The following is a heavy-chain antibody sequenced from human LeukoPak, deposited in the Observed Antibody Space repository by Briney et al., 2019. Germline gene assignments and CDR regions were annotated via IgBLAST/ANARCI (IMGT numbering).Heavy chain of an antibody. CDR1: GYTFIAYG. J-gene: IGHJ5*02. V-gene: IGHV1-2*02. CDR3: ARVNSSNSLGWFDP. Sequence: ASVKVSCKASGYTFIAYGITWVRQAPGQGLEWMGWIKPNSGATDYAQKFHGRVTMTRDTSISTAYMELSSLTSDDTAVYYCARVNSSNSLGWFDPWGQGTLVSVSS. CDR2: IKPNSGAT. D-gene: IGHD4-23*01.